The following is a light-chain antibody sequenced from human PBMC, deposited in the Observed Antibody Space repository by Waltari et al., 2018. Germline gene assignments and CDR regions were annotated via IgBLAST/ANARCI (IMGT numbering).Light chain of an antibody. V-gene: IGKV1-5*01. CDR2: GAS. CDR3: QQYNTYSRT. Sequence: DIQMTQSPSTLSASIGDRVTITCRASQSLSNWLAWYQQKPGKAPKLLIYGASSLESGVPSRFSGSGSGTEFTLTTSSLQPDDFATYYCQQYNTYSRTFGQGTTVEVK. J-gene: IGKJ1*01. CDR1: QSLSNW.